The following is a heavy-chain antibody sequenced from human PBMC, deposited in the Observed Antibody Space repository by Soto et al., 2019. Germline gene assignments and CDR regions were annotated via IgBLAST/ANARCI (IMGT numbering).Heavy chain of an antibody. CDR3: ARESFSASPNCFDY. J-gene: IGHJ4*02. V-gene: IGHV3-48*03. CDR2: ISLSGSTI. Sequence: GGSLRLSCAASGFAFSNYEMNWVRQAPGKGLEWVSYISLSGSTIYYADSVKGRFTISRDDAKNSLYLQMDSLRADDTAVYYCARESFSASPNCFDYWGQVPLVTVST. D-gene: IGHD3-3*02. CDR1: GFAFSNYE.